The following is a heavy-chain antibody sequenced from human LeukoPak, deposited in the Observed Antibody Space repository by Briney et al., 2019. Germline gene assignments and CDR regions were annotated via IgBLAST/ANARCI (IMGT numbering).Heavy chain of an antibody. CDR2: ISWDGGST. D-gene: IGHD6-19*01. CDR1: GFTFDDYA. V-gene: IGHV3-43D*03. Sequence: GGSLRLSCAASGFTFDDYAMHWVRQAPGKGLEWVSLISWDGGSTYYADSVKGRFTISRDNSKNSLYLQMNSLRAEDTALYYCAKDISSGWLSTIDYWGQGTLVTVSS. CDR3: AKDISSGWLSTIDY. J-gene: IGHJ4*02.